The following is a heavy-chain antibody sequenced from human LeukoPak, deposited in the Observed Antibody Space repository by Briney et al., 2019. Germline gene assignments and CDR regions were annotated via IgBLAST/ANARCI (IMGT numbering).Heavy chain of an antibody. CDR2: ISSSSSTI. V-gene: IGHV3-48*01. CDR3: ARVWDSGYDYGFDY. J-gene: IGHJ4*02. Sequence: GGSLRLSCAASGFMFSSYAMSWVRQAPGKGLEWVSYISSSSSTIYYADSVKGRFTISRDNAKNSLYLQMNSLRAEDTAVYYCARVWDSGYDYGFDYWGQGTLATVSS. D-gene: IGHD5-12*01. CDR1: GFMFSSYA.